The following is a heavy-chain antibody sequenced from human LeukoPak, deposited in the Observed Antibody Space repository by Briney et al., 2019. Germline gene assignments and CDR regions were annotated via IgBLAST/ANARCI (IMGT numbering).Heavy chain of an antibody. J-gene: IGHJ4*02. V-gene: IGHV4-34*01. Sequence: PSETLSLTCAVYGGSFSGYYWSWIRQPPGKGLEWIGEINHSGSTNYNPSLKSRVTISVDTSKNQFSLKPSSVTAADTAVYYCARGPTETRIIDYWGQGTLVTVSS. D-gene: IGHD2-21*02. CDR1: GGSFSGYY. CDR2: INHSGST. CDR3: ARGPTETRIIDY.